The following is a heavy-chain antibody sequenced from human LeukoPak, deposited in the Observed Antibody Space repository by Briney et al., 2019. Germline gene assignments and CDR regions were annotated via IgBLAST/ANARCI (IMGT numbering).Heavy chain of an antibody. D-gene: IGHD3-10*01. V-gene: IGHV4-39*07. CDR2: INHSGST. CDR1: GGSISSSSYY. J-gene: IGHJ6*04. Sequence: PSETLSLTCTVSGGSISSSSYYWGWIRQSPGKGLEWIGEINHSGSTNYNPSLKSRVTISVDTSKNQFSLKVSSVTAADTAVYYCASETYYYGSGSRYNGVWGKGTTVTVSS. CDR3: ASETYYYGSGSRYNGV.